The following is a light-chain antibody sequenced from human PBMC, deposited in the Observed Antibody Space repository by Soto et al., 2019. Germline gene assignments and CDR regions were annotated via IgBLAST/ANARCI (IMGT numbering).Light chain of an antibody. Sequence: QSVLTQSPSASASLGASVTLTCTLSSGHSSYAIAWHQQQPEKGPRHLMKLNSDGSHSKGDGIPDRFSGSSSGAERYLTISSLQSEDEADYYCQTWGTGIQGFGGGTKLTVL. CDR3: QTWGTGIQG. CDR1: SGHSSYA. V-gene: IGLV4-69*01. CDR2: LNSDGSH. J-gene: IGLJ3*02.